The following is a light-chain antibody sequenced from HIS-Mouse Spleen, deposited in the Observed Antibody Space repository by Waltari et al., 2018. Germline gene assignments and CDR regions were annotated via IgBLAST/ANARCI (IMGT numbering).Light chain of an antibody. J-gene: IGKJ4*01. CDR1: QSVSSN. V-gene: IGKV3-15*01. Sequence: EIVMTQSPATLSVSPGERATLSCRASQSVSSNLARYQQKPGQAPRCLIYGASTRATGIPARFSGSGSGTEFTLTISSMQSEDFAVYYCQQYNNWPRLTFGGGTKVEIK. CDR2: GAS. CDR3: QQYNNWPRLT.